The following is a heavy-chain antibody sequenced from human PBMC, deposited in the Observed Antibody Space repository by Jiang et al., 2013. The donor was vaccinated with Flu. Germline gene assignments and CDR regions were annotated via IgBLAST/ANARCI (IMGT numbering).Heavy chain of an antibody. Sequence: WWSWVRPGPHGKGRGVDRGKYIIVVPPTYNPSLRSRLTMSVDISKNQFSLKLTSVTAADTAVYYCARETSHTGYYHHDSGYQSYLDSWGQGNLVTVSS. CDR2: YIIVVPP. CDR3: ARETSHTGYYHHDSGYQSYLDS. CDR1: W. D-gene: IGHD3-22*01. V-gene: IGHV4-4*02. J-gene: IGHJ4*02.